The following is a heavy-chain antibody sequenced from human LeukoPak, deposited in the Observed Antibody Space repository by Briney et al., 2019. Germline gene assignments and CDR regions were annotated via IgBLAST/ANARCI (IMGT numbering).Heavy chain of an antibody. CDR1: GFIVSSNY. J-gene: IGHJ4*02. CDR2: IYTGGGT. Sequence: PGGSLRLSCAASGFIVSSNYMSWVRQAPGKGLQWVSVIYTGGGTYYADSVKGRFTISRDNSKNTLYLQMNSLRAEDTAVYYCARGGQGSYYASDFDYWGQGTLVTVSS. CDR3: ARGGQGSYYASDFDY. V-gene: IGHV3-66*02. D-gene: IGHD1-26*01.